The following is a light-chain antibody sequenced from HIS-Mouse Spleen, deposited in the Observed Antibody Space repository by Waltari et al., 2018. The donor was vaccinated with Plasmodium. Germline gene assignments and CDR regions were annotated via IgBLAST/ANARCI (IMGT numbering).Light chain of an antibody. Sequence: EIVMTQSPATLSVSPGERATLSCRASQSVSSNLAWDQQKPAQAPRLLIYGASTRATGIPARCSGSGSGTEFTLTISSLQSEDFAVYYCQQYNNWSFTFGPGTKVDIK. CDR3: QQYNNWSFT. J-gene: IGKJ3*01. CDR2: GAS. CDR1: QSVSSN. V-gene: IGKV3-15*01.